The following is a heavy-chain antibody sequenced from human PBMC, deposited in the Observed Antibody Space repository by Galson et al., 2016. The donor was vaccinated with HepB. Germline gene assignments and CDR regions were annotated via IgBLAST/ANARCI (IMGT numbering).Heavy chain of an antibody. Sequence: SLRLSCAASGFTFNAYAMSWVRQSPGKGLEWVSAITSSGVGTFYTDSVKGRFTISRDNSKNTLYLQMNSLRVEATATYFCAQRRLGLGNFYFDYWGQGTLVTVSS. CDR1: GFTFNAYA. J-gene: IGHJ4*02. CDR3: AQRRLGLGNFYFDY. CDR2: ITSSGVGT. D-gene: IGHD3-16*01. V-gene: IGHV3-23*01.